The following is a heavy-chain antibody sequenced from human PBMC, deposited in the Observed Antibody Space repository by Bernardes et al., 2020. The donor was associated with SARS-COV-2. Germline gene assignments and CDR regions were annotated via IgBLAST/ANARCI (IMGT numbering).Heavy chain of an antibody. CDR3: ARGPSAGYQLLYGHFQH. CDR2: ISAYNGNT. V-gene: IGHV1-18*04. J-gene: IGHJ1*01. CDR1: GYTFTSYG. Sequence: ASVKVSCKASGYTFTSYGISWVRQAPGQGLEWMGWISAYNGNTNYAQKLQGRVTMTTDTSTSTAYMELRSLRSDDTAVYYCARGPSAGYQLLYGHFQHWGQGTLVTVSS. D-gene: IGHD2-2*02.